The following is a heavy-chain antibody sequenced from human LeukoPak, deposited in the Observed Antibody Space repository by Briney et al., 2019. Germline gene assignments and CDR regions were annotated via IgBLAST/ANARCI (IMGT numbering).Heavy chain of an antibody. J-gene: IGHJ5*02. CDR3: ARAIAARLTGGSFDP. Sequence: PGASVKVSCKASGYTFTSYYMHWVRQAPGQGLEWMGIINPSGGSTSYAQKLQGRVTMTTDTSTSTAYMELRSLRSDDTAVYYCARAIAARLTGGSFDPWGQGTLVTVSS. V-gene: IGHV1-46*01. CDR1: GYTFTSYY. D-gene: IGHD6-6*01. CDR2: INPSGGST.